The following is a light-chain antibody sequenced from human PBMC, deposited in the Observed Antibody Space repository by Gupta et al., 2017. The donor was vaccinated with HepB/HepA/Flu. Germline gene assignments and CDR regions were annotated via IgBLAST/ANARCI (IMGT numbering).Light chain of an antibody. V-gene: IGLV1-44*01. CDR3: STWDDSLEGSVT. CDR2: DDD. Sequence: QSVLTQPPSASGTPGQRVTLSCSGSSSNIGSNTVNWYQQLPETAPKLLIYDDDRRPSGVPDRFSGATSGTSASPVTSGRQSDDEAHYYWSTWDDSLEGSVTFGGGTKLTVL. J-gene: IGLJ2*01. CDR1: SSNIGSNT.